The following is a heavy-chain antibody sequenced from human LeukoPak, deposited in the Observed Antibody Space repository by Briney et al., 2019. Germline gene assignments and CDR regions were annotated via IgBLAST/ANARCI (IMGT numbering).Heavy chain of an antibody. CDR3: AREVRGVSVDV. D-gene: IGHD3-10*01. CDR2: IYYSGST. CDR1: GGSISSYY. V-gene: IGHV4-59*01. J-gene: IGHJ6*04. Sequence: SETLSLTCTVSGGSISSYYWSWLRQPPGKGLEWIGYIYYSGSTNYNPSLKSRVTISVDTSKNQFSLKLSSVTAADTAVYYCAREVRGVSVDVWGKGTTVTVSS.